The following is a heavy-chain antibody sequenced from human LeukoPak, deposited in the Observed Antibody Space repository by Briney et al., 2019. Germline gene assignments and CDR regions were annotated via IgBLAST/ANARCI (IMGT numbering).Heavy chain of an antibody. V-gene: IGHV3-66*02. CDR2: IYSGGST. D-gene: IGHD4-17*01. CDR1: GFTVSTTY. CDR3: ARDDKDGDYVLRN. J-gene: IGHJ3*01. Sequence: GGSLRLSCEASGFTVSTTYMSWVRQAPGKGLEWVSVIYSGGSTYYADSVRGRFTISRDNSKNTLYVQMNSLRAEDTAVYYCARDDKDGDYVLRNWGQGTMVTVSS.